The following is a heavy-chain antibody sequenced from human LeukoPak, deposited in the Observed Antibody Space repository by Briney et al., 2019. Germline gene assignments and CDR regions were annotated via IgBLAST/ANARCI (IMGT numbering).Heavy chain of an antibody. J-gene: IGHJ4*02. D-gene: IGHD1-26*01. CDR1: GFTFSTYG. CDR3: ARASGPIKKNRFDQ. CDR2: IFSDGIRK. Sequence: GGSLRLSCATSGFTFSTYGMEWVRQAPGKGLEWVATIFSDGIRKYYADSVKGRFTISRDISRSTLYLEMNSLSAEDTAVYYCARASGPIKKNRFDQWGQGTLVTVSS. V-gene: IGHV3-30*12.